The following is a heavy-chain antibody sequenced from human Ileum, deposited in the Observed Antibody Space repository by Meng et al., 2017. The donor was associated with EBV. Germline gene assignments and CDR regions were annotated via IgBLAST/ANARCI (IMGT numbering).Heavy chain of an antibody. CDR3: ARDGLTGDPLDY. V-gene: IGHV3-21*01. J-gene: IGHJ4*02. CDR1: GFIYTSYN. Sequence: EVQLVESGGGLVESGGSVRLSCVVSGFIYTSYNMNWVRQAPGKGLEWVSSISSAGSYIDYADSVKGRFTISRDNAENLLYLQMNSLRADDTAVYYCARDGLTGDPLDYWGQGTLINVSS. D-gene: IGHD2-21*02. CDR2: ISSAGSYI.